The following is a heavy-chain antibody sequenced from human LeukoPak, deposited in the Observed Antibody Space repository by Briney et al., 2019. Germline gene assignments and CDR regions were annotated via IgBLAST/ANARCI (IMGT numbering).Heavy chain of an antibody. CDR3: ARDFGYF. CDR2: VSSSGSII. D-gene: IGHD3-10*01. J-gene: IGHJ4*02. CDR1: GFTFSNYK. V-gene: IGHV3-48*03. Sequence: GGSLRLSCAASGFTFSNYKMNWVRQAPGRGLEWVSYVSSSGSIIYYSDSVKGRFTISRDNAKNSLYLQMNSLRAEDTAVYYCARDFGYFWGQGALVTVSS.